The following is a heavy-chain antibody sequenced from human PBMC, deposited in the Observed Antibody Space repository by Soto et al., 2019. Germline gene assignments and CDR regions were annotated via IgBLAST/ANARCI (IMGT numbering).Heavy chain of an antibody. D-gene: IGHD2-2*01. CDR2: ISESGTIT. CDR1: GFTFSSYA. Sequence: EVQLLESGGGLVQPGGSLRLSCTASGFTFSSYAMKWVRQAPGTGLEWVSLISESGTITYYADSVKGRFTISRDNSGNTLFLQMYSLRAEDTAVYYCAIYIPGVRYYGMDVWGRGTTVTVSS. J-gene: IGHJ6*02. V-gene: IGHV3-23*01. CDR3: AIYIPGVRYYGMDV.